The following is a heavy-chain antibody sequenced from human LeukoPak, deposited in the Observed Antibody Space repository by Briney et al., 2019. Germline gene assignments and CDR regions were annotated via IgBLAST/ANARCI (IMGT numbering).Heavy chain of an antibody. D-gene: IGHD6-13*01. Sequence: PGGSLRLSCAASGFTFSSNWMHWVRQAPGKGLVWVSRINEDGSTTNYADSVKGRFTISRDNAKNTLYLQMNSLRAEDTAVYYCAKDYEYNSNTWYFHWGRGTLVSVSS. CDR3: AKDYEYNSNTWYFH. CDR1: GFTFSSNW. J-gene: IGHJ4*02. V-gene: IGHV3-74*01. CDR2: INEDGSTT.